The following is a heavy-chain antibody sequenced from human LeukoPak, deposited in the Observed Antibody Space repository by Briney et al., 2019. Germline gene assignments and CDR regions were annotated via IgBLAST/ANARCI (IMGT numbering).Heavy chain of an antibody. V-gene: IGHV3-23*01. D-gene: IGHD1-26*01. J-gene: IGHJ4*02. CDR2: ISGSGGST. Sequence: PGVSLRLSCAASGFTFSSYAMSWVRQAPGKGLEWVLAISGSGGSTYYADSVKGRFTISRDNSKNTLYLQMNSLRAEDTAVYYCAKGGQWELLGYFDYWGQGTLVTVSS. CDR1: GFTFSSYA. CDR3: AKGGQWELLGYFDY.